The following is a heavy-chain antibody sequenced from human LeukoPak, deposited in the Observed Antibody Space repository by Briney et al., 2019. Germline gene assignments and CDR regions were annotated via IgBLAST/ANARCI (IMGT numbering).Heavy chain of an antibody. Sequence: GGTLRLSCAASGFTFSSYGVSWVRQAPGKGLEWVANIKQDGSEKYYVDSVKGRFTISRDNAKNSLYLQMNSLRAEDTAVYYCARAGNWNYQRWFDPWGQGTLVTVSS. J-gene: IGHJ5*02. CDR3: ARAGNWNYQRWFDP. V-gene: IGHV3-7*01. D-gene: IGHD1-7*01. CDR1: GFTFSSYG. CDR2: IKQDGSEK.